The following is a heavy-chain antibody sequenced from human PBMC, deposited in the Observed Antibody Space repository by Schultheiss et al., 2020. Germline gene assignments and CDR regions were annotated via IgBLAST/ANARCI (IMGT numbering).Heavy chain of an antibody. D-gene: IGHD5-18*01. Sequence: GGSLRLSCAASGFTFSSYAMSWVRQAPGKGLEWVSAISGSGGSTYYADSVKGRFTISRDNSKNTLYLQMNSLRAEDTAVYYCAKDSWIHLWLVFTPDYWGQGTLVTVSS. CDR3: AKDSWIHLWLVFTPDY. CDR2: ISGSGGST. CDR1: GFTFSSYA. V-gene: IGHV3-23*01. J-gene: IGHJ4*02.